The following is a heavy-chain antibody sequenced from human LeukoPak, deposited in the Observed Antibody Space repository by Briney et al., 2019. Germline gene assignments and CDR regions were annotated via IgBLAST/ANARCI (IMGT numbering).Heavy chain of an antibody. Sequence: AGSLRLSCAASVLHFSGTAMSWVRQAPGKGLEWVSAISHDGRNAYYADSVKGRLTISRDNSKKTVSLEMSSLTAADTGVYYCAKDGSQYSSGPDCDPRGQGALVTVSP. CDR2: ISHDGRNA. J-gene: IGHJ5*02. D-gene: IGHD6-19*01. CDR3: AKDGSQYSSGPDCDP. V-gene: IGHV3-23*01. CDR1: VLHFSGTA.